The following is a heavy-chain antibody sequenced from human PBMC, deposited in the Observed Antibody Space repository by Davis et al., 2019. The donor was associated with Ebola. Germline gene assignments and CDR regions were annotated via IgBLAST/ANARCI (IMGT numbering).Heavy chain of an antibody. CDR2: IWYDGSNK. CDR1: GFTFSSYG. Sequence: GESLKISCAASGFTFSSYGMHWVRQAPGKGLERVAVIWYDGSNKYYADSVKGRFTISRDNSKNTLYLQMNSLRAEDTAVYYCARDQGHGFDDFWSGYSGWFDPWGQGTLVTVSS. V-gene: IGHV3-33*01. J-gene: IGHJ5*02. D-gene: IGHD3-3*01. CDR3: ARDQGHGFDDFWSGYSGWFDP.